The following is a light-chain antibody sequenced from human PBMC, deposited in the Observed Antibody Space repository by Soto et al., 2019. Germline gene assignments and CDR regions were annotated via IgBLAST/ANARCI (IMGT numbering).Light chain of an antibody. J-gene: IGKJ3*01. CDR1: QSIITY. CDR2: DAS. CDR3: QQTYRTPLFS. V-gene: IGKV1-39*01. Sequence: DIQMTQSPSSLSASVGDRVTITCRASQSIITYLTWYQHKPGRAPKLLVYDASSLNSGVPSRFRCSGGGRVFTLTISRLQPEDFATYYCQQTYRTPLFSFGPGTTVDLK.